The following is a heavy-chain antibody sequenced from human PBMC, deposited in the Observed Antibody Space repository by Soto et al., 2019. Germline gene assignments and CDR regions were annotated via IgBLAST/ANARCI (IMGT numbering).Heavy chain of an antibody. CDR1: GFTFSSYA. Sequence: GGSLRLSCAASGFTFSSYAMHWVRQAPGKGLEWVAVISYDGSNKYYADSVKGRFTISRDNSKNTLYLQMISLRAEDTAVYYCAIDLSACLLGYCSGGSCPEYFQHWGQGTLVTVSS. CDR3: AIDLSACLLGYCSGGSCPEYFQH. CDR2: ISYDGSNK. D-gene: IGHD2-15*01. J-gene: IGHJ1*01. V-gene: IGHV3-30-3*01.